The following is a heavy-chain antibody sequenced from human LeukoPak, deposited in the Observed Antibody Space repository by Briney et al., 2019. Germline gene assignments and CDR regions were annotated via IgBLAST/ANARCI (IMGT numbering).Heavy chain of an antibody. CDR2: IWYDGSEK. Sequence: GGSLRLSCAASGFTFSYSAMHWVRQAPGEGLEWVAVIWYDGSEKYYADSVKGRFTISRDNSKNTLFLQMNSLRAEDTAVYYCARDYGTTTTTKRWGCFDYWGQGALVTVSS. CDR1: GFTFSYSA. CDR3: ARDYGTTTTTKRWGCFDY. D-gene: IGHD4-11*01. V-gene: IGHV3-33*01. J-gene: IGHJ4*02.